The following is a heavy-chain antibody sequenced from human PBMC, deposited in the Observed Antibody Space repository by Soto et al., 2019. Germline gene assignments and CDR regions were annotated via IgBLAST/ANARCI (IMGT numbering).Heavy chain of an antibody. V-gene: IGHV3-72*01. D-gene: IGHD6-19*01. CDR2: TRNKANSYTT. J-gene: IGHJ4*02. CDR1: GFTFSDHY. CDR3: ASAPVAGTNY. Sequence: GGSLRLSCAASGFTFSDHYMDWIRQAPGKGLEWVGRTRNKANSYTTEYAASVKGRFTISRDDSKNSLYLQMNSLKTEDTAVYYCASAPVAGTNYWGQGTLVTVSS.